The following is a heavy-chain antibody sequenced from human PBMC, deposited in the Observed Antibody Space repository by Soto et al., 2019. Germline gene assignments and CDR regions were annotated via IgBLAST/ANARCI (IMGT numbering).Heavy chain of an antibody. J-gene: IGHJ6*02. D-gene: IGHD1-26*01. CDR3: ARTYSGSYSGYYYGMDV. Sequence: GGSLRLSCAASGFTFSSYDMHWVRQATGKGLEWVSAICTAGDTYYPGSVKGRFTISRENAKNSLYLQMNSLRAGDTAVYYCARTYSGSYSGYYYGMDVWGQGT. CDR1: GFTFSSYD. CDR2: ICTAGDT. V-gene: IGHV3-13*04.